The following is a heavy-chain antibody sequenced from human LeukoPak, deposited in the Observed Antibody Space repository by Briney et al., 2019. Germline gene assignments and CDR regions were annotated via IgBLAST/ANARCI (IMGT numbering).Heavy chain of an antibody. V-gene: IGHV3-33*01. CDR2: IWSDGTNA. Sequence: GGSLRLSCAASGFTFSYYGMHWVRQAPGKGLEWVARIWSDGTNAYYADSVKGRFTISRDNSKNTLYLQMNSLRAEDTAVYYCASFPGLDTPMLTEVLWGQGTLVTVSS. CDR1: GFTFSYYG. D-gene: IGHD5-18*01. J-gene: IGHJ4*02. CDR3: ASFPGLDTPMLTEVL.